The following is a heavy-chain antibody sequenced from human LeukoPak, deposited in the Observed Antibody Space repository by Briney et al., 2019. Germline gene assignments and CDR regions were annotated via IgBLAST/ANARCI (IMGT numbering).Heavy chain of an antibody. CDR2: IWYDGSNK. CDR3: ARDQYYDFWSGYYPRYYFDY. D-gene: IGHD3-3*01. V-gene: IGHV3-33*01. CDR1: GFTFSSYG. J-gene: IGHJ4*02. Sequence: PGGSLGLSCAASGFTFSSYGMHWVRQAPGKGLEWVAVIWYDGSNKYYADSVKGRFTISRDNSKNTLYLQMNSLRAEDTAVYYCARDQYYDFWSGYYPRYYFDYWGQGTLVTVSS.